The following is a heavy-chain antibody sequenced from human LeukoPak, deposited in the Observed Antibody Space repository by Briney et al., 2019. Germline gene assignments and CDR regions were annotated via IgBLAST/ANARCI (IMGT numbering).Heavy chain of an antibody. D-gene: IGHD3-10*01. CDR2: IYYSGST. CDR3: ASHGLWFGELFPTFFDY. CDR1: GGSISSGSYY. Sequence: SQTLSLTCTVSGGSISSGSYYWGWIRQPPGKGLEWIGSIYYSGSTYYNPSLKSRVTISVDTSKNQFSLKLSSVTAADTAVYYCASHGLWFGELFPTFFDYWGQGTLVTVSS. J-gene: IGHJ4*02. V-gene: IGHV4-39*01.